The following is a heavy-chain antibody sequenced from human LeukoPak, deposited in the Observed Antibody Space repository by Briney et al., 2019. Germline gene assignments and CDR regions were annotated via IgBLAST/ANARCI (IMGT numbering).Heavy chain of an antibody. Sequence: GGSLRLSCAASGFTFSSYAMSWVRQAPGKGLEWVTSISSSSSYIYYADSVKGRFTISRDNAKNSLYLQMNSLRAEDTAVYYCAREVGGIYCSSTSCPLAYWGQGTLVTVSS. V-gene: IGHV3-21*01. D-gene: IGHD2-2*01. CDR1: GFTFSSYA. CDR2: ISSSSSYI. CDR3: AREVGGIYCSSTSCPLAY. J-gene: IGHJ4*02.